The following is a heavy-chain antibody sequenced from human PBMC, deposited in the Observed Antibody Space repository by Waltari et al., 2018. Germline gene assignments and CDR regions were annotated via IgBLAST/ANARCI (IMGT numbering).Heavy chain of an antibody. V-gene: IGHV3-74*01. D-gene: IGHD1-1*01. CDR3: AGSIQLVY. CDR2: IKMDGINI. J-gene: IGHJ4*02. Sequence: EVQLVESGGGLVQPGGSLRLSCAASGFTFNTYWMHWVRQAPGKGLEWVSRIKMDGINIGYADSVNGRFTISRDNAENTLYLQMNSLRAEDTAVYYCAGSIQLVYWGQGTLVTVSS. CDR1: GFTFNTYW.